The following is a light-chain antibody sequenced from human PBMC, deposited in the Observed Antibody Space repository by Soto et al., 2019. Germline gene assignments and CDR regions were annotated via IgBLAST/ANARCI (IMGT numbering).Light chain of an antibody. CDR2: DVN. J-gene: IGLJ2*01. CDR1: SGDIGGYNY. CDR3: CSYAGSSTLV. Sequence: QSALTQPRSVSGSPGQSVTISCTGASGDIGGYNYVSWYQHHPGKAPKLIIFDVNKRPSGVPDRFSGSKSGNTASLTISGLQPEDEADYYCCSYAGSSTLVFGGGTKLTVL. V-gene: IGLV2-11*01.